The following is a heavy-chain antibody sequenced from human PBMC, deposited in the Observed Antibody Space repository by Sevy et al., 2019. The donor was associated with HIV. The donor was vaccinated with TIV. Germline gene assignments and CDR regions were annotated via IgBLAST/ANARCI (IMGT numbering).Heavy chain of an antibody. CDR3: ARDRYYDASGYYYYYYGMDV. J-gene: IGHJ6*02. D-gene: IGHD3-22*01. V-gene: IGHV3-66*01. CDR2: IYSDGRT. CDR1: GFAFSAYW. Sequence: GGSLRLSCSASGFAFSAYWMVWVRQAPGKGLELVSVIYSDGRTYYADSVKGRFTISRDNSKNTLYLHMNNLRPEDTAVYYCARDRYYDASGYYYYYYGMDVWGQGTTVTVSS.